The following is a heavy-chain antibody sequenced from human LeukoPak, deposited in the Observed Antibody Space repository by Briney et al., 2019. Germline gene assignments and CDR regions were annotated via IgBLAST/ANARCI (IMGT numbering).Heavy chain of an antibody. CDR3: TRSPDIDILTGYSRYYFDY. Sequence: GASLQISCKGAGYSFTSYWIGWGRRMPGNGLEWMGVIYPGDSHTRYSPSFQGQGTISADKSISTAYLQWNSLKASDTAIYYCTRSPDIDILTGYSRYYFDYWGQGTLVTVSS. CDR2: IYPGDSHT. CDR1: GYSFTSYW. J-gene: IGHJ4*02. D-gene: IGHD3-9*01. V-gene: IGHV5-51*01.